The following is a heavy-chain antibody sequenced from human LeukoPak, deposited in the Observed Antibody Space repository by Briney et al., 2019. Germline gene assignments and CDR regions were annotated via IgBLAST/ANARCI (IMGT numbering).Heavy chain of an antibody. CDR3: VKVGYYNDSSGYYLDYFDY. D-gene: IGHD3-22*01. CDR2: ISVSGDST. J-gene: IGHJ4*02. V-gene: IGHV3-23*01. Sequence: AGSLTLSCAASGFTLSSYGMSWVRQAPGKGLEWVSAISVSGDSTYYADSVKGRFTISRDNSKNTLYLQMNSLRAEDTAVYYCVKVGYYNDSSGYYLDYFDYWGQGTLVTVSS. CDR1: GFTLSSYG.